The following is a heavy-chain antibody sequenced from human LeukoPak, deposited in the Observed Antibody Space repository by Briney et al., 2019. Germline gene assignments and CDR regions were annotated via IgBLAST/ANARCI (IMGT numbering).Heavy chain of an antibody. D-gene: IGHD2-15*01. CDR3: ARAGSTRWFDP. V-gene: IGHV4-59*01. CDR1: GGSISSYY. J-gene: IGHJ5*02. Sequence: PSETLSLTCTVSGGSISSYYWSWVRQPPGKGLEWIGYIYYSGSTNYNPSLKSRATISVDTSKNQFSLKLSSVTAADTAVYYCARAGSTRWFDPWGQGTLVTVSS. CDR2: IYYSGST.